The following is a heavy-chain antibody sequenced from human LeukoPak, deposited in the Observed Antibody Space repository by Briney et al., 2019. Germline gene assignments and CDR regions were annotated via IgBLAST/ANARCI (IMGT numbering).Heavy chain of an antibody. CDR2: ISYDGSNK. J-gene: IGHJ4*02. CDR1: GFTFSSYA. D-gene: IGHD3-10*01. CDR3: ARDPTRGVIMSPSGY. Sequence: PGGSLRLSCAASGFTFSSYAMHWVRQAPGKGLEWVAVISYDGSNKYYADSVKGRFTISRDNSKNTLYLQMNSLRAEDSAVYYCARDPTRGVIMSPSGYWGQGTLVTASS. V-gene: IGHV3-30-3*01.